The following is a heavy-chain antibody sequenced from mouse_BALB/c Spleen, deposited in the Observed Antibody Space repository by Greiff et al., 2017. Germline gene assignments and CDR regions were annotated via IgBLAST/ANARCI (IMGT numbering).Heavy chain of an antibody. V-gene: IGHV2-4-1*01. Sequence: VKVVESGPGLVQPSQSLSITCTVSGFSLTSYGVHWVRQSPGKGLEWLGVIWSGGSTDYNAAFISRLSISKDNSKSQVFFKMNSLQADDTAIYYCARKGHGNYEGAMDYWGQGTSVTVSS. D-gene: IGHD2-1*01. CDR3: ARKGHGNYEGAMDY. CDR1: GFSLTSYG. J-gene: IGHJ4*01. CDR2: IWSGGST.